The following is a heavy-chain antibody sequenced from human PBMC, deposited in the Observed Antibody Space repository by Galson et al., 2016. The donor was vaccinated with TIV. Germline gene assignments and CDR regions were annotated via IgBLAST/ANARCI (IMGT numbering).Heavy chain of an antibody. V-gene: IGHV1-69*13. J-gene: IGHJ3*02. D-gene: IGHD5-18*01. Sequence: SVKVSCKASGGTFSSDAISWVRQAPGQGLEWMGGIIPMFKIADYAQKFQGRVTISADEFPSAAYMELSSLRFEDTAVYYCARARGYNFENAFHIWGQWTMVTVS. CDR2: IIPMFKIA. CDR1: GGTFSSDA. CDR3: ARARGYNFENAFHI.